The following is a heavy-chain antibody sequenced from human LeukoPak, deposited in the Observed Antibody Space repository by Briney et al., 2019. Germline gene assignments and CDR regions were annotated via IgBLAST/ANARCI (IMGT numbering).Heavy chain of an antibody. V-gene: IGHV3-30*04. D-gene: IGHD6-19*01. CDR2: ISYDGSNK. J-gene: IGHJ4*02. CDR3: AKRSGSGWYYFDY. Sequence: GGSLRLSCAASGFTFSSYAMHWVRQAPGKGLEWVAVISYDGSNKYYADSVKGRFTISRDNSKNTLYLQMNSLRAEDTAVYYCAKRSGSGWYYFDYWGQGTLVTVSS. CDR1: GFTFSSYA.